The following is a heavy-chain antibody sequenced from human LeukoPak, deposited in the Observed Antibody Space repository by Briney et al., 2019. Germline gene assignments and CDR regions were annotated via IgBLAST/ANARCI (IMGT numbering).Heavy chain of an antibody. J-gene: IGHJ3*02. V-gene: IGHV3-7*03. CDR3: ARGHDFWMAHAFDI. CDR2: IKQDGSEK. D-gene: IGHD3-3*01. CDR1: GFTFSGYW. Sequence: GGSLRLSCAASGFTFSGYWMSWVRQAPGKGLEWVANIKQDGSEKYYVDSVKGRFTISRDNAKNSLYLQMNSLRAEDTAVYYCARGHDFWMAHAFDIWGQGTMVTVSS.